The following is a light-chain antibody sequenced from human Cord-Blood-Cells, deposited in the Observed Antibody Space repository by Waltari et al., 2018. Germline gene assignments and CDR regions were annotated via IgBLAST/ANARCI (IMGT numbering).Light chain of an antibody. Sequence: SYELTQPHSVSVSPGQTASITCSGDELGDKYACWYQQKQGQSPALVIYQDSKRPSGIPDRFSGSNSGNTATLTISGTQAMDEADYYCQAWDSSTVVFGGGTKLTVL. J-gene: IGLJ2*01. CDR3: QAWDSSTVV. V-gene: IGLV3-1*01. CDR1: ELGDKY. CDR2: QDS.